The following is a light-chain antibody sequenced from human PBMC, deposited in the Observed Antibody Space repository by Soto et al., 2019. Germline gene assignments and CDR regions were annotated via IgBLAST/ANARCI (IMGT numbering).Light chain of an antibody. V-gene: IGKV3-20*01. CDR1: QSISSSY. Sequence: EIVLPQSPGTLSLSPGESATLSCRASQSISSSYLAWYQQKPGQAPRLLIYGASSRATGIPDRFSGSGSGTDFTLTISRLEPEDFAVYYCQQYCSSPPYSFGQGTKLEIK. CDR3: QQYCSSPPYS. CDR2: GAS. J-gene: IGKJ2*03.